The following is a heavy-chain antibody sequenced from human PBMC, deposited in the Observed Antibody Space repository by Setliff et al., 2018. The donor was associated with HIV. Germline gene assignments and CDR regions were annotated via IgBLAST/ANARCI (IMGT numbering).Heavy chain of an antibody. V-gene: IGHV4-38-2*01. J-gene: IGHJ3*02. CDR1: GYSIRSGYY. Sequence: PSETLSLTCAVSGYSIRSGYYWGWIRQPPGKGLEWIGSIYHSGSTYYNPSLKSRVTISVDTPKNQFSLKLSSVTAADTAVYYCARSDSGYRSSWAPFDIWGQGTMVTVSS. CDR2: IYHSGST. CDR3: ARSDSGYRSSWAPFDI. D-gene: IGHD6-13*01.